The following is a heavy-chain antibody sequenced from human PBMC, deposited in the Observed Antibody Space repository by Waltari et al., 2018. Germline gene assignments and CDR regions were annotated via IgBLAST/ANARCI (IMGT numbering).Heavy chain of an antibody. CDR3: TRTRGGDDY. D-gene: IGHD2-21*01. V-gene: IGHV3-48*04. Sequence: EVQLVESGGGLVQPGESLRLSCAASGFTFSSYAMNWVRQAPGKGVEWVSYISSSSSSIYYADSVKGRFTISRDNAKNSLYLQMNSLRAEDTAVYYCTRTRGGDDYWGQGTLVTVSS. J-gene: IGHJ4*02. CDR2: ISSSSSSI. CDR1: GFTFSSYA.